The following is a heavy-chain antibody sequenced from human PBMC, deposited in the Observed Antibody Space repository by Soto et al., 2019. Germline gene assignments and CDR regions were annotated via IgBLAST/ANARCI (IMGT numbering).Heavy chain of an antibody. CDR3: ARMCGGDCDGTSPEYFQH. CDR2: IIPIFGTA. J-gene: IGHJ1*01. D-gene: IGHD2-21*02. CDR1: GGTFSSYA. V-gene: IGHV1-69*12. Sequence: QVQLVHSGAEVKKPGSSVKVSCKASGGTFSSYAISWVRQAPGQGLEWMTGIIPIFGTANYAQKFQGRVTITADESTSTAYMELSSLRSEDTAVYYCARMCGGDCDGTSPEYFQHWGQGTLVTVSS.